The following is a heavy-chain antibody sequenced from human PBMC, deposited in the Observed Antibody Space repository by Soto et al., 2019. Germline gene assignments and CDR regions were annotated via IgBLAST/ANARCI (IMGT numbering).Heavy chain of an antibody. CDR1: GGPFSSYA. CDR3: ARDYEADLSSHNWFDP. Sequence: GXSVKGYCNTSGGPFSSYAISWVRQAPGQGLEWMGGIIPIFGTANYAQKLQCRVTITADESTSTAYMELSSLRSEDTAVYYCARDYEADLSSHNWFDPWGQGTLVTVSS. D-gene: IGHD3-16*01. CDR2: IIPIFGTA. J-gene: IGHJ5*02. V-gene: IGHV1-69*01.